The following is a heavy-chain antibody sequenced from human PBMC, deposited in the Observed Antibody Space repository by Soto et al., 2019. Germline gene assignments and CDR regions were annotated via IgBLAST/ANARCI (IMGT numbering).Heavy chain of an antibody. J-gene: IGHJ4*02. CDR3: ATSLVTSRARVDY. Sequence: SETLSLTCTVSGGSIYTGGFYRSWIRQLPGKGLEWLGYIYYTGSTQYTPSLKSRLSISTDTSDNQFSLRLNSVTAADTAVYYCATSLVTSRARVDYWGQGTPVTVSS. V-gene: IGHV4-31*03. CDR2: IYYTGST. D-gene: IGHD1-26*01. CDR1: GGSIYTGGFY.